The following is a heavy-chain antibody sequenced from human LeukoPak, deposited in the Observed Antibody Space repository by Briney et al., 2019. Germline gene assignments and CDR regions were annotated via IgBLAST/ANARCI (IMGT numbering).Heavy chain of an antibody. CDR2: IYGGGST. Sequence: PGGSLRLSCAASGFTVSSNYMSWVRQAPGKGLEWVSVIYGGGSTYYADSVKGRFTISRDISKNTLYLQMNSLRAEDTAVYYCAGPPEAVGAIPTGYWGLGTLVTVSS. J-gene: IGHJ4*02. D-gene: IGHD1-26*01. CDR1: GFTVSSNY. V-gene: IGHV3-66*01. CDR3: AGPPEAVGAIPTGY.